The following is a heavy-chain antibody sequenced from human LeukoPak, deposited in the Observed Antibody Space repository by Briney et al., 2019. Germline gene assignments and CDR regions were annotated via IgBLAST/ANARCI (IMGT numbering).Heavy chain of an antibody. CDR2: IKQDGSEK. CDR3: ARVGKELYDSSGYYPLDFDY. D-gene: IGHD3-22*01. V-gene: IGHV3-7*01. J-gene: IGHJ4*02. Sequence: GGSLRLSCAASGFTFSSYSMNWVRQAPGKGLEWVANIKQDGSEKYYVDSVKGRFTISRDNAKNSLYLQMNSLRAEDTAVYYCARVGKELYDSSGYYPLDFDYWGQGTLVTVSS. CDR1: GFTFSSYS.